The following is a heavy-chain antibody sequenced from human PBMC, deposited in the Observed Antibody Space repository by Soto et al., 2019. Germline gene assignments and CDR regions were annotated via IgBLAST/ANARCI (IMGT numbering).Heavy chain of an antibody. Sequence: QVQLVQSGDEVKKPGASVKVSCKASGYIFVNYGIAWVRQAPGQGLEWMGWISPYTGNTHSATKVQGRLTMTTDTSTSTAYMDLGSLTSDDTDMYYCVMVDNYVTPTPQDVWGQGTTVTVSS. V-gene: IGHV1-18*01. CDR3: VMVDNYVTPTPQDV. CDR1: GYIFVNYG. J-gene: IGHJ6*02. D-gene: IGHD3-16*01. CDR2: ISPYTGNT.